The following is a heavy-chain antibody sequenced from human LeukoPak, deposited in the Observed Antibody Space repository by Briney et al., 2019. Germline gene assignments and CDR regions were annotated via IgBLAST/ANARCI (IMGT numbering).Heavy chain of an antibody. J-gene: IGHJ6*02. CDR3: AGQLVLGDYYYGMDV. CDR1: GGSVSSGSYY. D-gene: IGHD6-13*01. CDR2: IYYSGST. V-gene: IGHV4-61*01. Sequence: PSETLSLTCTVSGGSVSSGSYYWSWIRQPPGKGLEWIGYIYYSGSTNYNPSLKSRVTISVDTSKNQFSLQLNSVTPEDTAVYYCAGQLVLGDYYYGMDVWGQGTTVTVSS.